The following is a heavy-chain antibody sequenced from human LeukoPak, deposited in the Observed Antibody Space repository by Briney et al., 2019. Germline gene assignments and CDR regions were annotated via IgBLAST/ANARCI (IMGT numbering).Heavy chain of an antibody. V-gene: IGHV3-30-3*01. D-gene: IGHD6-13*01. J-gene: IGHJ5*02. Sequence: GRSLRLPCAASGFTFSSYAMHWVRQAPGKGLEWVAVISYDGSNKYYADSVKGRFTISRDNSKNTLYLQMNSLRAEDTAVYYCPRDPEPYSSSYNWFDPWGQGTLVTVSS. CDR3: PRDPEPYSSSYNWFDP. CDR1: GFTFSSYA. CDR2: ISYDGSNK.